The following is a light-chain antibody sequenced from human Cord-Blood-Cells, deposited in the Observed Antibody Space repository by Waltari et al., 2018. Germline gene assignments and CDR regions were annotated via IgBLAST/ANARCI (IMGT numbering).Light chain of an antibody. J-gene: IGLJ1*01. Sequence: QSALTQPASVSGSPGQSITISCTGTSSDVGGYNYVSWYQQHPGKAPKLMIYDVSKLPSGVSNRFSGSKSGNTASLTISELQAEDEADYYCSSYTSSSTYVFGTGTKVTVL. V-gene: IGLV2-14*01. CDR2: DVS. CDR1: SSDVGGYNY. CDR3: SSYTSSSTYV.